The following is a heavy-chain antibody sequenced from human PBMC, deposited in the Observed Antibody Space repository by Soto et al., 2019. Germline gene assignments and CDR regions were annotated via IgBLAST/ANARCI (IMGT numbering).Heavy chain of an antibody. V-gene: IGHV3-23*01. CDR1: GFTFSSHA. CDR2: ISGSGGST. CDR3: AQEAVGAYSYHYGMDV. Sequence: GGSLRLSCAASGFTFSSHAMSWVRQAPGKGLEWVSAISGSGGSTYYADSVKGRFTISRDNSKNTLYLQMNSLRAEDTAVSYCAQEAVGAYSYHYGMDVWGQGTTVTVSS. D-gene: IGHD3-16*01. J-gene: IGHJ6*02.